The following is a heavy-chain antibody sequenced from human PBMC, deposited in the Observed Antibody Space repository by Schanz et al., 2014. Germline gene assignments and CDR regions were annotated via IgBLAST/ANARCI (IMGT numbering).Heavy chain of an antibody. CDR3: AKSQGSSCDY. CDR2: FNDGGVNK. V-gene: IGHV3-23*04. J-gene: IGHJ4*02. Sequence: EVQLVESGGGLVQPGGSLRLSCAASGFTFSSYAMSWVRQAPGKGLEWVSSFNDGGVNKYYADSVKGRFTISSDNSKSTLYLQMSSLRAEDTAVYYCAKSQGSSCDYWGQGTLVSVSS. D-gene: IGHD6-13*01. CDR1: GFTFSSYA.